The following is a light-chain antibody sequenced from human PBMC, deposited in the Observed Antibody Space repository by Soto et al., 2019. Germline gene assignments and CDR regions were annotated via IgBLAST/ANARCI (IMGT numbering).Light chain of an antibody. CDR1: SSDVGGYHY. Sequence: SVLTQPASVSGSPGQSITISCTGTSSDVGGYHYVSWYQHHPGKAPKLMIYDVSNRPSGVSNRFSGSKSGNTASLTISGLQAEDEADYYCSSYTITSTYVSGTGTKVTVL. V-gene: IGLV2-14*03. CDR3: SSYTITSTYV. J-gene: IGLJ1*01. CDR2: DVS.